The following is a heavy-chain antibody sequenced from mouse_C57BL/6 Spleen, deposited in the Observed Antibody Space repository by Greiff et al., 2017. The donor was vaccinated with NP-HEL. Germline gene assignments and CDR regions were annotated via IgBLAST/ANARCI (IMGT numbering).Heavy chain of an antibody. CDR3: ARSNFRRWYFDV. V-gene: IGHV3-3*01. CDR2: TFYSGIT. J-gene: IGHJ1*03. D-gene: IGHD4-1*01. CDR1: GFSINSDCY. Sequence: EVQLVESGPSLVRPSQTLSLTCTVTGFSINSDCYWIWIRQFPGNKLEYIGYTFYSGITYYNPALESRTDITRDTSKNQFSLKLSSVTTEDTATYYCARSNFRRWYFDVWGTGTTVTVSS.